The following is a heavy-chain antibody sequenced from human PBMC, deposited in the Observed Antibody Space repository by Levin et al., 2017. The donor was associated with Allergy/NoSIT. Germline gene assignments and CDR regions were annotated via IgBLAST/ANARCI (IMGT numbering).Heavy chain of an antibody. CDR1: GLRFSYYA. Sequence: PGGSLRLSCSGSGLRFSYYAMSWVRQAPGKGLEWVSAVGADGGNTYYADSAKGRFTISRDNSKSTLYLQMNSLRAEDTAIYYCAKDLRDRWRGRYGNWGQGTLVTVSS. V-gene: IGHV3-23*01. D-gene: IGHD1-26*01. J-gene: IGHJ4*02. CDR3: AKDLRDRWRGRYGN. CDR2: VGADGGNT.